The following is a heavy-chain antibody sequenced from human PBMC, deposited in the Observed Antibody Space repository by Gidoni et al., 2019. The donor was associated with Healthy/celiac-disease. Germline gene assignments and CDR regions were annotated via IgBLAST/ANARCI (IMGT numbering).Heavy chain of an antibody. CDR1: GGSISRGGYY. Sequence: QVQLQESGPGLVKPSPTLSLTCTVSGGSISRGGYYWSWIRQHPGKGLEWIGYIYYSGSTYYNPSLKSRVTISVDTSKNQFSLKLSSVTAADTAVYYCARGSRSYGSGEPSFDYWGQGTLVTVSS. D-gene: IGHD3-10*01. V-gene: IGHV4-31*03. CDR2: IYYSGST. J-gene: IGHJ4*02. CDR3: ARGSRSYGSGEPSFDY.